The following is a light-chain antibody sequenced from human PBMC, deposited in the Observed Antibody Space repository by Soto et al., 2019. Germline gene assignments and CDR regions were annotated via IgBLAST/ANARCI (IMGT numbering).Light chain of an antibody. CDR2: DTS. J-gene: IGKJ1*01. CDR3: QQYVHWPPGT. CDR1: QSVSSS. V-gene: IGKV3-15*01. Sequence: EIVVTQSPATLSVSPGERVTLSCRASQSVSSSLAWYHQRPGQAPRLLIYDTSTRSPGIAARFSGSGSGTEFTLTISSLQAEDVAVSYCQQYVHWPPGTFGQGTTVEVK.